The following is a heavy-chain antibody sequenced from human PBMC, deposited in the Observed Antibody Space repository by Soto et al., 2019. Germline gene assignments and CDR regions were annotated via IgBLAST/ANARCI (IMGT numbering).Heavy chain of an antibody. J-gene: IGHJ4*02. V-gene: IGHV3-21*01. Sequence: PGGVPRLSCAASGFTFSSYSMNWVRQAPGKGLEWVSSISSSSSYIYYADSVKGRFTISRDNAKNSLYLQMNSLRAEDTAVYYCARDRSGGNYFDYWGQGTLVTVSS. CDR2: ISSSSSYI. CDR1: GFTFSSYS. CDR3: ARDRSGGNYFDY. D-gene: IGHD3-10*01.